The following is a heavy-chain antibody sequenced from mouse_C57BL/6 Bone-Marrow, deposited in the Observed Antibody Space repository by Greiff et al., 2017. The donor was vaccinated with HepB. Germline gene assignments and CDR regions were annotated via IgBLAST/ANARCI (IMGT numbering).Heavy chain of an antibody. CDR3: ARPRGAY. CDR1: GYAFSSSW. CDR2: IYPGDGDT. V-gene: IGHV1-82*01. J-gene: IGHJ3*01. Sequence: VQLQQSGPELVKPGASVKISCKASGYAFSSSWMNWVKQRPGKGLEWIGRIYPGDGDTNSNGKFKGKATLTADKSSSTAYMQLSSLTSEDSAVYFCARPRGAYWGQGTLVTVSA.